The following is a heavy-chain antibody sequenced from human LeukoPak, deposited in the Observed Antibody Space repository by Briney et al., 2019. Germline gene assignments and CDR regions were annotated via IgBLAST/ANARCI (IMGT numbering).Heavy chain of an antibody. Sequence: PGGSLRLSCAASGFTFSSYAMSWVRQAPGKGLEWVSAVSGSGGSTYYADSVKGRFTISRDNSKNTLYLQMNSLRAEDTAVYYCAKGDYGDYGLSDYWGQGTLVTVSS. J-gene: IGHJ4*02. CDR3: AKGDYGDYGLSDY. D-gene: IGHD4-17*01. CDR1: GFTFSSYA. CDR2: VSGSGGST. V-gene: IGHV3-23*01.